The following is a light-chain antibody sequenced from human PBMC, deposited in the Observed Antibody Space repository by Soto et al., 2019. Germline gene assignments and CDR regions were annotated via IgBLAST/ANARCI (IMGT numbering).Light chain of an antibody. CDR2: LGS. CDR3: MQALQTPRT. Sequence: DIVMTQSPLSLPVTPGEPASISFRSSQSLLHSNGYNYLDWYLQKPGQSPQLLIYLGSNRASGAPDRFSGRGSGTDFTLKISRVEAEDVGVYYCMQALQTPRTFGQGTKVEI. V-gene: IGKV2-28*01. CDR1: QSLLHSNGYNY. J-gene: IGKJ1*01.